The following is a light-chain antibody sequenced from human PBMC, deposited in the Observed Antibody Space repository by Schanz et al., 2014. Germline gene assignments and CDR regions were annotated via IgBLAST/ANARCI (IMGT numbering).Light chain of an antibody. CDR1: SSDVGGYNY. CDR3: CSYAGSNNLV. CDR2: DVN. J-gene: IGLJ2*01. Sequence: QSVLTQPPSVSGAPGQRVTISCTGTSSDVGGYNYVSWYQQHPGKAPKLMIYDVNIRPSGVSNRFSGSKSGNTASLTISGLQAEDEADYYCCSYAGSNNLVFGGGTKLTVL. V-gene: IGLV2-14*01.